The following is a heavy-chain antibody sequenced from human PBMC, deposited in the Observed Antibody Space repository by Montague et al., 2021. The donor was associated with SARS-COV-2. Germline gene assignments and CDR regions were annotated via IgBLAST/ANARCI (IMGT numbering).Heavy chain of an antibody. CDR1: GGSINGYY. D-gene: IGHD2-21*01. V-gene: IGHV4-59*01. J-gene: IGHJ5*02. CDR2: IYHTGST. CDR3: ARDLSRAFREGTSCYSENWFDP. Sequence: SETLSLTCTVSGGSINGYYWSWIRQSPGKELEWIGYIYHTGSTSYNPSLRSRVTISIETSKNQFSLKMTSVTTADTAVYFCARDLSRAFREGTSCYSENWFDPWGKGTLVTVSS.